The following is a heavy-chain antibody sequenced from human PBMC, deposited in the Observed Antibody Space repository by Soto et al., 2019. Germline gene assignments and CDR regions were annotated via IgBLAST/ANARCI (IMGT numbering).Heavy chain of an antibody. Sequence: GGSLRLSCAASGFTFDDYAMHWVRQAPGKGLEWVSGISWNSGSIGYADSVKGRFTISRDNAKNSLYLQMNSLRAEDTALYYCAKDYSGSYFYRFDYWGQGTMVTVYS. CDR2: ISWNSGSI. J-gene: IGHJ4*02. CDR1: GFTFDDYA. CDR3: AKDYSGSYFYRFDY. V-gene: IGHV3-9*01. D-gene: IGHD1-26*01.